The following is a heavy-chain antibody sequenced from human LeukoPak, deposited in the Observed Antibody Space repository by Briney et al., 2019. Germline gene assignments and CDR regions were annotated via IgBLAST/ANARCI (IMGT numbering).Heavy chain of an antibody. D-gene: IGHD5-12*01. CDR3: ARDHRYAFDN. CDR1: GFTFSDYS. Sequence: GGSLRLSCAASGFTFSDYSMNWVRQAPGKGLEWISYVGISSGNTKYADSVKGRFTISGDSAKNSVFLQMNNLRVEDTAVYYCARDHRYAFDNWGQGTLVTVSS. J-gene: IGHJ4*02. CDR2: VGISSGNT. V-gene: IGHV3-48*04.